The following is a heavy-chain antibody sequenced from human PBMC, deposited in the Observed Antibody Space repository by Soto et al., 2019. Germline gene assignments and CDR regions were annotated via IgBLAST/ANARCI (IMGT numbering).Heavy chain of an antibody. CDR2: ISAYYGNT. V-gene: IGHV1-18*01. Sequence: ASVKVSCKASGYTFTSYGISWVRQAPGQGLEWMGWISAYYGNTNYAQKLQGRVTMTTDTSTSTAYMELRSLRSDDTAVYYCARDYNPSYYYDSSGYYPLGYWGQGTLATVSS. D-gene: IGHD3-22*01. CDR1: GYTFTSYG. J-gene: IGHJ4*02. CDR3: ARDYNPSYYYDSSGYYPLGY.